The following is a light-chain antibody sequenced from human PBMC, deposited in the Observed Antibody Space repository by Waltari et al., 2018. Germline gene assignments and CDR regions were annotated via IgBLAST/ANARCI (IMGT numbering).Light chain of an antibody. V-gene: IGLV1-44*01. Sequence: QSVLTQPPSASGTPGQRVTISCSGSLSNIESNTVTWYRQPPGTAPKLLIYGDNERPSGVPDRFSCSKSGTSASLGISGLQSADEADYYCAGWDDSLNGPVFGGGTKLTVL. CDR2: GDN. J-gene: IGLJ3*02. CDR1: LSNIESNT. CDR3: AGWDDSLNGPV.